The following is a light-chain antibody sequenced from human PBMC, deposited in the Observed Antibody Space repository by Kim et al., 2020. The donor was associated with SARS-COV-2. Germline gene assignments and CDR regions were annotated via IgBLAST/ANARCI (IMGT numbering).Light chain of an antibody. Sequence: ASVGDRVTITCRASLAISTSLSWFQQRPGKVPKRLIYGVSTLQSGVPSRFSGSGSGTEFTLTISSLQPEDFATYYCLQHNSYPLTFGQGTRLEIK. J-gene: IGKJ5*01. CDR3: LQHNSYPLT. CDR2: GVS. CDR1: LAISTS. V-gene: IGKV1-17*03.